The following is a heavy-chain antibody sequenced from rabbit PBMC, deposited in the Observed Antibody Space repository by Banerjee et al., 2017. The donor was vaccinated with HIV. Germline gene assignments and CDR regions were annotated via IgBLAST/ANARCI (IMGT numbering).Heavy chain of an antibody. D-gene: IGHD4-1*01. CDR1: GFSFSDRDV. Sequence: QEQLVESGGGLVKPEGSLTLTCKASGFSFSDRDVMCWVRQAPGKGLEWIACINTVTGKPVYATWAKGRFAISTTSSTTVTLQMTSLTAADTATYFCARDLAGAIGWNFYLWGQGTLVTVS. V-gene: IGHV1S45*01. CDR3: ARDLAGAIGWNFYL. J-gene: IGHJ3*01. CDR2: INTVTGKP.